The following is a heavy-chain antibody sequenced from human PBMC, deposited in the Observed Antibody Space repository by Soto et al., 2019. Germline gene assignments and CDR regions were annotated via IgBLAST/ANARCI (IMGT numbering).Heavy chain of an antibody. D-gene: IGHD3-10*01. CDR1: GFTVSNNY. V-gene: IGHV3-53*01. CDR2: IYSGGYT. J-gene: IGHJ4*02. Sequence: EVQLVESGGGLIQPGGSLRLSCAVSGFTVSNNYMSWVRQAPGKGLEGVSVIYSGGYTAYGDSVKGRFTISRDNSKNPLYRQKKSRGADDPAVYDGATPPGGGGYWGQGTLVTVSS. CDR3: ATPPGGGGY.